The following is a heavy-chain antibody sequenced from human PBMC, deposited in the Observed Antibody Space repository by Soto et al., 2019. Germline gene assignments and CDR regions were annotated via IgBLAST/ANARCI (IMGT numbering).Heavy chain of an antibody. Sequence: PSETLSLTCTVSGGSISSYYLSWIRQPPGKGLEWIGYIYYSGSTNYNPSLKSRVTISVDTSKNQFSLKLSSVTAADTAVYYCARNFYSGHDVPYGMDVWGQGTTVTVSS. CDR2: IYYSGST. CDR1: GGSISSYY. CDR3: ARNFYSGHDVPYGMDV. D-gene: IGHD5-12*01. V-gene: IGHV4-59*01. J-gene: IGHJ6*02.